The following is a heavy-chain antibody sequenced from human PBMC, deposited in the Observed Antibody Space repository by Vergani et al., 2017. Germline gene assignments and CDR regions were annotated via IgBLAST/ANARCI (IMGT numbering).Heavy chain of an antibody. D-gene: IGHD6-13*01. J-gene: IGHJ2*01. CDR3: VKDIAASGNYWYFDL. CDR1: GFSFRTFS. CDR2: ISPDGRTT. Sequence: EVQLVESGGGLVKPGGSRRLSCAASGFSFRTFSMFWVRQPPGKGLAWVSKISPDGRTTEYADSVRGRFTISRDNAKNSLYLQMNSLRAEDTALYYCVKDIAASGNYWYFDLWGRGTLVTVSS. V-gene: IGHV3-74*03.